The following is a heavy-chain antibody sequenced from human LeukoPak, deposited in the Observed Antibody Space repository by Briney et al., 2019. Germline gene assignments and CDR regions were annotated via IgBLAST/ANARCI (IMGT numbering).Heavy chain of an antibody. CDR2: IKEDGSEK. CDR1: GFTFNNYW. Sequence: PGGSLRLSCAASGFTFNNYWMNWVRQAPGKGLEWVANIKEDGSEKYYVDSVKGRFTISRDNAKNSLYLQLNSLRAEDTAVYYCAKELGYSSGWYRGPYYFDYWGQGTLVTVSS. CDR3: AKELGYSSGWYRGPYYFDY. D-gene: IGHD6-19*01. J-gene: IGHJ4*02. V-gene: IGHV3-7*01.